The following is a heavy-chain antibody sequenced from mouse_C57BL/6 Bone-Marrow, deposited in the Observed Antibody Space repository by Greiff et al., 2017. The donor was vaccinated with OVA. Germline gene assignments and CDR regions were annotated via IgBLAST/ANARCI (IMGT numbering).Heavy chain of an antibody. D-gene: IGHD2-3*01. CDR3: ARHDDGSLCDY. V-gene: IGHV5-2*01. CDR2: INSDGGST. CDR1: EYEFPSHD. J-gene: IGHJ2*01. Sequence: DVMLVESGGGLVQPGESLKLSCESNEYEFPSHDMSWVRKTPEKRLELVAAINSDGGSTYYPDTMARRFIIYRDNTKKTLYLQMSSLRSEDTALYYCARHDDGSLCDYWGQGTTLTVSS.